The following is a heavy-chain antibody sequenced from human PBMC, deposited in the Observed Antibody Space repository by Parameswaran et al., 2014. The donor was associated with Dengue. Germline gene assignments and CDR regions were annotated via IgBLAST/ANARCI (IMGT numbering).Heavy chain of an antibody. CDR2: IIPVFGTG. CDR3: ASGRFHYLHPEYFQH. D-gene: IGHD1-26*01. V-gene: IGHV1-69*01. J-gene: IGHJ1*01. Sequence: WVRQAPGQGLEWIGGIIPVFGTGNSAQKFQDRVTFTADESTSTVSMELSSLRSEDTAVYYCASGRFHYLHPEYFQHWGQGTLVTVSS.